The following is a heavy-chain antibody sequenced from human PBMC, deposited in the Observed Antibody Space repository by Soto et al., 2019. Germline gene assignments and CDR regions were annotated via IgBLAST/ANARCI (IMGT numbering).Heavy chain of an antibody. CDR2: ISSSSSYI. J-gene: IGHJ4*02. CDR3: ARAHKASHPAYFDY. Sequence: GGSLRLSCAASGFTFSSYSMNWVRQAPGKGLEWVSSISSSSSYIYYADSVKGRFTISRDNAKNSLYLQMNSLRAEDTAVYYCARAHKASHPAYFDYWGQGTLVTVSS. V-gene: IGHV3-21*01. CDR1: GFTFSSYS.